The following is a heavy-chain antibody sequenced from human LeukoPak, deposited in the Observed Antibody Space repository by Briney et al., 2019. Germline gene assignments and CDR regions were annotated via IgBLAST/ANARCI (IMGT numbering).Heavy chain of an antibody. V-gene: IGHV1-69*01. D-gene: IGHD5-24*01. CDR3: ALDRDGYNLYDI. CDR2: IIPIFGTA. J-gene: IGHJ3*02. Sequence: SVKVSCKASGGTFSSYAISWVRQAPGQGLDWMGGIIPIFGTANYAQKFQGRVTITADESTSTAYMELSSLRSEDTAVYYCALDRDGYNLYDIWGQGTMVTVSS. CDR1: GGTFSSYA.